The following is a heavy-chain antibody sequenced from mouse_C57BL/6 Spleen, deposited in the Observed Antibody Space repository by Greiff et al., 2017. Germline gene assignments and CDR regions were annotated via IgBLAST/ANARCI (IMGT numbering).Heavy chain of an antibody. CDR3: AREGDYYGSSSWFAY. Sequence: VMLVESGPGLVQPSQSLSITCTVSGFSLTSYGVHWVRQSPGKGLEWLGVIWSGGSTDYNAAFISRLSISKDNSKSQVFFKMNSLQADDTAIYYWAREGDYYGSSSWFAYWGQGTLVTVSA. J-gene: IGHJ3*01. CDR1: GFSLTSYG. D-gene: IGHD1-1*01. CDR2: IWSGGST. V-gene: IGHV2-2*01.